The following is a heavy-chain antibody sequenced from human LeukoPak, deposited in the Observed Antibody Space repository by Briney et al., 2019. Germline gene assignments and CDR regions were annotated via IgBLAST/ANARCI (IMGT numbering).Heavy chain of an antibody. CDR3: AKDFWSGNYQSGGLDV. J-gene: IGHJ6*02. D-gene: IGHD3-3*01. V-gene: IGHV3-23*01. CDR1: LFTLRNFA. Sequence: GGSLRLSCAASLFTLRNFAMSRVRQAPGKGLEWVSHITNNADATYYADSLKGRFTVPRDNSNNILYLQLDSLRAEDAAVYYCAKDFWSGNYQSGGLDVWAQGSTVTVSS. CDR2: ITNNADAT.